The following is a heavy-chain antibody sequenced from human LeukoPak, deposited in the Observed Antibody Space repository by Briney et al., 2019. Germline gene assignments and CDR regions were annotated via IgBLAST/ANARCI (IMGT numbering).Heavy chain of an antibody. D-gene: IGHD2-21*01. J-gene: IGHJ3*02. CDR3: ARDWAFDI. Sequence: PGGSLRLSCAASGFTVSSNYMSWVRQAPGKGLEWVSVIYGGGSTYYADSVKGRFTISRDNSKNTLYPQMNSLRAEDTAVYYCARDWAFDIWGQGTMVTVSS. V-gene: IGHV3-66*02. CDR1: GFTVSSNY. CDR2: IYGGGST.